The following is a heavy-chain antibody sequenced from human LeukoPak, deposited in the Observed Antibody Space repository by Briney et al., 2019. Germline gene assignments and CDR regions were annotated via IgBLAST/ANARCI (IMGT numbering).Heavy chain of an antibody. D-gene: IGHD3-10*01. CDR2: INYSGSA. J-gene: IGHJ6*02. V-gene: IGHV4-59*01. Sequence: PSETLSLTCTVSGDSIRSSYWSWIRQPPGKGLEWIGFINYSGSANYSPSLKSRVTISLDTSQNQISLNLTSVTAADTAVYYCARSSGSGSRNYYYYPLDVWGQGTTVSVSS. CDR3: ARSSGSGSRNYYYYPLDV. CDR1: GDSIRSSY.